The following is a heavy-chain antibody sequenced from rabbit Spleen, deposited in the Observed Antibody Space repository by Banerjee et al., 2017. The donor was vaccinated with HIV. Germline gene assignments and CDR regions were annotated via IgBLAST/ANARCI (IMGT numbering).Heavy chain of an antibody. V-gene: IGHV1S45*01. Sequence: QEQLEESGGDLVKPEGSLTLTCTASGFSFSSNYWMCWVRQAPGKGLEWVACIYAGSSSSTYYASWAKGRFTISKTSSTTVTLQMTSLTGADTATYFCAGDASDSDARVYFNLWGPGTLVTVS. CDR1: GFSFSSNYW. CDR3: AGDASDSDARVYFNL. CDR2: IYAGSSSST. J-gene: IGHJ4*01. D-gene: IGHD6-1*01.